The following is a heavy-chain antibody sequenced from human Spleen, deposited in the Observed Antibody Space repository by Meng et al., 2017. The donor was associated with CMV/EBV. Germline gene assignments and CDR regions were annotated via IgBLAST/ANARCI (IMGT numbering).Heavy chain of an antibody. CDR3: ARGTFWSGYYAQNWFDP. Sequence: YTFTSYYVSWVRQAPGQGLEWMGIINPGGSSPSYAQRYQGRVTMTRDTSTSTVYMELSSLRSEDTAVYYCARGTFWSGYYAQNWFDPWGQGTLVTVSS. V-gene: IGHV1-46*01. D-gene: IGHD3-3*01. CDR2: INPGGSSP. CDR1: YTFTSYY. J-gene: IGHJ5*02.